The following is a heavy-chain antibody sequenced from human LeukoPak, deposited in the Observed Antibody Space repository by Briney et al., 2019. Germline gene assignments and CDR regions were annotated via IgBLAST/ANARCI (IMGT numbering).Heavy chain of an antibody. D-gene: IGHD6-13*01. J-gene: IGHJ6*03. Sequence: GGSLRLSCAASGFTFDDYTMYWVRQGPGKGLEWVSLIGWEGGSISYAGSVKGRFTISRDNSKNLLYLQMNSLRTEDTALYYCARGASSSAFYHMDVWGKGTTVTVSS. CDR1: GFTFDDYT. CDR2: IGWEGGSI. CDR3: ARGASSSAFYHMDV. V-gene: IGHV3-43*01.